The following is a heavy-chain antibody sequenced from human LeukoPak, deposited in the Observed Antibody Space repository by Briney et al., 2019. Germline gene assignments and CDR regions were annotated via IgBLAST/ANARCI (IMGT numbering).Heavy chain of an antibody. V-gene: IGHV3-23*01. Sequence: PGGSLRLSCAASGFTFSSYAMSWVRQAPGKGLEGVSAISGSGGSTYYADSVKGRFTISRDNSKNTLYLQMNSLRAEDTAVYYCAKTYYYDSSGYIFDYWGQGTLVTVSS. CDR2: ISGSGGST. CDR1: GFTFSSYA. J-gene: IGHJ4*02. D-gene: IGHD3-22*01. CDR3: AKTYYYDSSGYIFDY.